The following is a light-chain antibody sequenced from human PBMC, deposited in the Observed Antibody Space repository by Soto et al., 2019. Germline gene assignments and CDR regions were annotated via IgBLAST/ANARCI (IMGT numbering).Light chain of an antibody. V-gene: IGKV3-15*01. J-gene: IGKJ1*01. Sequence: EIGMTQSPSTLSVSPGERATLSCRASQSVSSKLAWYQQRPGQAPRLLIYGASTRATGIPARFSGSGSGTEFTLTISSLQSEDFGVYYCQQNKDWPRTFGQGTKVDIK. CDR3: QQNKDWPRT. CDR2: GAS. CDR1: QSVSSK.